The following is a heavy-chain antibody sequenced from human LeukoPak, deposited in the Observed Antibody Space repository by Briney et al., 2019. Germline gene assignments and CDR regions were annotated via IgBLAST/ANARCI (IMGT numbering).Heavy chain of an antibody. CDR2: MNPNSGNT. J-gene: IGHJ4*02. D-gene: IGHD5-18*01. Sequence: ASVKVSCKASGYTFTSYDINWVRQATGQGLEWMGWMNPNSGNTGYAQKFQGRVTITRNTSISTAYMELSSLRSEDTAVYYCASQRGYSYGYVDYWGQGTLVTVSS. CDR3: ASQRGYSYGYVDY. CDR1: GYTFTSYD. V-gene: IGHV1-8*03.